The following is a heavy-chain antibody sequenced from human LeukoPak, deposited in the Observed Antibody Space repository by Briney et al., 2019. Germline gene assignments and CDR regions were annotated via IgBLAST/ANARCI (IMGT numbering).Heavy chain of an antibody. CDR1: GGSISSSSYY. J-gene: IGHJ4*02. Sequence: SETLSLTCTVSGGSISSSSYYWGWIRQPPGKGLEWIGCIYYTGSTYYNPSLKSRVTISVDTSKNQFSLKLSSVTAADTAVYYCARSLGQEIDYWGQGTLVTVSS. V-gene: IGHV4-39*07. CDR3: ARSLGQEIDY. CDR2: IYYTGST.